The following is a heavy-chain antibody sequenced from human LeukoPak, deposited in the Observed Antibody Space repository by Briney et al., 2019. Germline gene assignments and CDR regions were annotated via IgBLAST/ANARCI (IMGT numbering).Heavy chain of an antibody. J-gene: IGHJ4*02. CDR1: GYTLTELS. CDR3: ARGIRRVADFDY. D-gene: IGHD3-3*01. Sequence: ASVKVSCKVSGYTLTELSMHWVRQAPGKGLEWMGGFDPEDGETIYAQKFQGRVTMTEDTSTDTAYMELSSLRSEDTAVYYCARGIRRVADFDYWGQGTLVTVSS. CDR2: FDPEDGET. V-gene: IGHV1-24*01.